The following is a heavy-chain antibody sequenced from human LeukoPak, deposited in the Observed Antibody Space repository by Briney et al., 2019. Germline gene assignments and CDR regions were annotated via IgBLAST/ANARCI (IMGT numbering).Heavy chain of an antibody. V-gene: IGHV4-59*01. CDR2: IYYTGST. J-gene: IGHJ4*02. CDR3: AGAPNTAYFDF. Sequence: SETLSLTCAVYGGSFSGYYWSWIRQSPGKGLEWIGYIYYTGSTEYNPSLKRRVSISVDPFKNQFSLELSAVSAADTAMYYCAGAPNTAYFDFWGQGTQATVSS. CDR1: GGSFSGYY.